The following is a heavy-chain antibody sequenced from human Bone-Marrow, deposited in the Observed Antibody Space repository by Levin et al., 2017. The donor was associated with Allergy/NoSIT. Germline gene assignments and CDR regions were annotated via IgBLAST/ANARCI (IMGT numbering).Heavy chain of an antibody. Sequence: ASVKVSCKASGFAFTTNYAMQWVRQAPGQRLEWMGWINVGNGNTKYSQRFQGRVTISRDTSASTAYMELSSLRSEDTAVYYCATTIMPAARGLTDYWGQGTLVTVSS. D-gene: IGHD2-2*01. CDR2: INVGNGNT. CDR3: ATTIMPAARGLTDY. V-gene: IGHV1-3*01. CDR1: GFAFTTNYA. J-gene: IGHJ4*02.